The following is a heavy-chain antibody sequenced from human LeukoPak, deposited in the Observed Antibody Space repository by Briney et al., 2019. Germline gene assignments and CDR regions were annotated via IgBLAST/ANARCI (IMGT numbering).Heavy chain of an antibody. CDR1: GGSISSGGYS. CDR2: IYHSGST. Sequence: SQTLSLTCAVSGGSISSGGYSWSRIRQPPGKGLEWIGYIYHSGSTYYNPSLKSRVTISVDTSKNQFSLKLSSVTAADTAVYYCARDGGDDFWSGYRDWDYFDYWGQGTLVTVSS. D-gene: IGHD3-3*01. V-gene: IGHV4-30-2*05. CDR3: ARDGGDDFWSGYRDWDYFDY. J-gene: IGHJ4*02.